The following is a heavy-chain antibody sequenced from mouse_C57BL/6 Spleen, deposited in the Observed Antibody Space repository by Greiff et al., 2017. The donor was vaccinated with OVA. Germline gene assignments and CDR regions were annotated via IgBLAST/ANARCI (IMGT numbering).Heavy chain of an antibody. J-gene: IGHJ2*01. V-gene: IGHV1-59*01. D-gene: IGHD2-1*01. CDR1: GYTFTSYW. CDR2: IDPSDSYT. Sequence: VQLQQPGAELVRPGTSVKLSCKASGYTFTSYWMHWVKQRPGQGLEWIGVIDPSDSYTNYNQKFKGKATLTVDTSSSTAYMQLSSLTSEDSAVYYCASGGAYGNFVDYWGQGTTLTVSS. CDR3: ASGGAYGNFVDY.